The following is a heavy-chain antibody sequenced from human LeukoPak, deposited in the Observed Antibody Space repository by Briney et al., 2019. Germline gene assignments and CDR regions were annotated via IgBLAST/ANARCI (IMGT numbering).Heavy chain of an antibody. V-gene: IGHV3-30*04. D-gene: IGHD4-17*01. J-gene: IGHJ4*02. Sequence: GGSLRLSCAASGFTFSNYALHWVRQAPGKGLEWVAVISYDGSNKYYADSVKGQFTISRDNSKNTLYLQMNSLRAEDTAVYYCARNPYGDYQFDYWGQGTLVTVSS. CDR1: GFTFSNYA. CDR2: ISYDGSNK. CDR3: ARNPYGDYQFDY.